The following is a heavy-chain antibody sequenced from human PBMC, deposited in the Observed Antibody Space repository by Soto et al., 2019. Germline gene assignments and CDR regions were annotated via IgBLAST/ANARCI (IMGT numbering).Heavy chain of an antibody. J-gene: IGHJ1*01. CDR2: ISTSGGTT. CDR1: GLTFSNFD. D-gene: IGHD2-2*01. CDR3: ATGRAEPAH. Sequence: EVQLLEDGGGLVQPGGSLRLYCAASGLTFSNFDMSWVRQAPGKGLEWVSGISTSGGTTYYADSVKGRFTSSRDKSKNTLYLQMTCLRAEDTAVYYCATGRAEPAHGGQGTLVTVSS. V-gene: IGHV3-23*01.